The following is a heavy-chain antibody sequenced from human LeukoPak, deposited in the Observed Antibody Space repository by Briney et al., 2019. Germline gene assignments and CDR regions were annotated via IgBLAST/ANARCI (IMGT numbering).Heavy chain of an antibody. J-gene: IGHJ4*02. CDR2: ISGSGGST. D-gene: IGHD3-22*01. CDR1: GFTFSSYA. Sequence: GGSLRLSCAASGFTFSSYAMSWVRQAPGKGLEWVSAISGSGGSTYYADSVKGRFTISRDNSKNTLYLQMNSLRAEDTAVYYCAKDSVLYYYDSSGYYGSAFDYWGQGTLVTVSS. V-gene: IGHV3-23*01. CDR3: AKDSVLYYYDSSGYYGSAFDY.